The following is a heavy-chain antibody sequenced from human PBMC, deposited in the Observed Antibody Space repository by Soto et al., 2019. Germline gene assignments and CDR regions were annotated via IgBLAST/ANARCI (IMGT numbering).Heavy chain of an antibody. D-gene: IGHD2-15*01. J-gene: IGHJ4*02. CDR3: ARDRCSGGSCYSGY. V-gene: IGHV1-69*08. CDR1: GGTFSSYT. Sequence: QVQLVQSGAEVKKPGSSVKVSCKASGGTFSSYTISWVRQAPGQGLEWMGRIIPILGIANYAQKFQGRVTITADKSTSTAYMELSSLRSEDTAVYYCARDRCSGGSCYSGYWCQGTLVTVSS. CDR2: IIPILGIA.